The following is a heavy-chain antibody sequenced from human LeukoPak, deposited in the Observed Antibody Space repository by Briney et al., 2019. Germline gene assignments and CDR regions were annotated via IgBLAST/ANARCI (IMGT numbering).Heavy chain of an antibody. V-gene: IGHV3-7*03. CDR3: AKGKRSPDY. Sequence: GSLRLSCVVSGFTFSESWMSWVRQAPGKGLGGVASLNLDGSEKYYVGSVKGRFTISRDNAKNSLYLQMDSLRVEDTAVYYCAKGKRSPDYWSQGTLVTVSS. J-gene: IGHJ4*02. CDR1: GFTFSESW. CDR2: LNLDGSEK.